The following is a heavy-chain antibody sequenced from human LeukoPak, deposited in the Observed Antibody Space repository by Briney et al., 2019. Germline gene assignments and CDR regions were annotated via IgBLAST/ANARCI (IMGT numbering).Heavy chain of an antibody. CDR3: AKDGEWVVAATTYYYYGMDV. V-gene: IGHV3-23*01. Sequence: GGSLRLSCSASGFSFSGYAMSWVRQAPGTGLDWVSGVSDSGVNTYYADSVKGRFTISRDNSKNTLYLQMNSLRAEDTAVYYCAKDGEWVVAATTYYYYGMDVWGQGTTVTVSS. CDR2: VSDSGVNT. D-gene: IGHD2-15*01. CDR1: GFSFSGYA. J-gene: IGHJ6*02.